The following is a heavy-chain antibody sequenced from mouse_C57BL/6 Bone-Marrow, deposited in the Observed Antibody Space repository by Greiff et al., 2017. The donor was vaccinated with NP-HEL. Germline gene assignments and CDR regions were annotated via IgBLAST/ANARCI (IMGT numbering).Heavy chain of an antibody. CDR2: IHPNSGST. J-gene: IGHJ1*03. V-gene: IGHV1-64*01. D-gene: IGHD1-1*02. Sequence: QVQLQQPGAELVKPGASVKLSCKASGYTFTSYWMHWVKQRPGQGLEWIGMIHPNSGSTNYNEKFKSKATLTVDKSSSTAYMQLSSLTSEDSAVYYCARGGLYYGYCYLDFWGTGTSVTVSS. CDR3: ARGGLYYGYCYLDF. CDR1: GYTFTSYW.